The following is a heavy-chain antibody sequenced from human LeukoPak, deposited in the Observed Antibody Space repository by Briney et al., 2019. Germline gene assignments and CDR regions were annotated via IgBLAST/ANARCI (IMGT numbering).Heavy chain of an antibody. D-gene: IGHD3-3*01. J-gene: IGHJ4*02. CDR1: GYTFTGYY. CDR2: INPNSGGT. Sequence: VASVKVSCKASGYTFTGYYMHWVRQAPGQGLEWMGWINPNSGGTNYAQKFQGRVTMTRDTSISTAYMELSRLRSDDTAVYYCARGLWIGGDFGSGGELDYWGQGALVTVSS. CDR3: ARGLWIGGDFGSGGELDY. V-gene: IGHV1-2*02.